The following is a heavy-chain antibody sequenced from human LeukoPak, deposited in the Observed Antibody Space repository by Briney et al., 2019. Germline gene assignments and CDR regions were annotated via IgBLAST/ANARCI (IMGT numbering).Heavy chain of an antibody. CDR1: GYTLTELS. J-gene: IGHJ3*02. V-gene: IGHV1-24*01. CDR2: FDPEDGET. Sequence: ASVKVSCKVSGYTLTELSMHWVRQAPGKGLEWMGGFDPEDGETIYAQKFQGRVTMTEDTSTDTAYMELSSLRSEDTAVYYCATVGYCSSTSCYVLDIWGQGTMVTVSS. D-gene: IGHD2-2*01. CDR3: ATVGYCSSTSCYVLDI.